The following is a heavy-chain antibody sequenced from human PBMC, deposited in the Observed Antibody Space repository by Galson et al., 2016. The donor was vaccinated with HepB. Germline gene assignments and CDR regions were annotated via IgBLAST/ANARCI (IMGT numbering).Heavy chain of an antibody. Sequence: SLRLSSAASGFIFSEFYMAWIRQAPGKGLEWVSQISSTGTTTHSADSVKGRFTISRDNTKNSLYLQMNSLRAEDTAVYYCARDHRRWNYDPDAFDMWGQGTMVTVSS. V-gene: IGHV3-11*01. CDR1: GFIFSEFY. CDR3: ARDHRRWNYDPDAFDM. CDR2: ISSTGTTT. J-gene: IGHJ3*02. D-gene: IGHD1-7*01.